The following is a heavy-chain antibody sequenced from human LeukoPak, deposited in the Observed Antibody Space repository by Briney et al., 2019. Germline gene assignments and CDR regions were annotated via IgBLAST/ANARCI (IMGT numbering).Heavy chain of an antibody. CDR1: GFTFTTYA. CDR2: ISGSGGRT. V-gene: IGHV3-23*01. Sequence: GGSLRLSCAASGFTFTTYAMTWVRQAPGKGPDWVSSISGSGGRTYYADSLKGRFTISRDNSKNTLYLQMNSLRPEDTAVYSCAIGPPYGGYSDWGQGTLVTVSS. D-gene: IGHD5-12*01. J-gene: IGHJ4*02. CDR3: AIGPPYGGYSD.